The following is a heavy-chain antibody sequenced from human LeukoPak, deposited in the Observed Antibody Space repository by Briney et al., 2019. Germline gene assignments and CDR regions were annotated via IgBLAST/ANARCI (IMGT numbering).Heavy chain of an antibody. V-gene: IGHV3-11*04. CDR1: GFTFSDHY. J-gene: IGHJ3*02. Sequence: PGGSLRLSCAASGFTFSDHYMDWVRQAPGKGREWLSYISASGGNTFYADSVKGRFSISRDNANNLVYLQIHSLRAEDTAVYYCASRRSGWPNDALDIWGQGTMVTVTS. D-gene: IGHD6-19*01. CDR2: ISASGGNT. CDR3: ASRRSGWPNDALDI.